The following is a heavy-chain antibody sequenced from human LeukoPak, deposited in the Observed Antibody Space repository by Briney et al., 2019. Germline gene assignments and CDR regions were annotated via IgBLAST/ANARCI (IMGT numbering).Heavy chain of an antibody. CDR3: ARQVGSIAAAGYFGY. J-gene: IGHJ4*02. D-gene: IGHD6-13*01. V-gene: IGHV1-69*01. CDR2: IIPIFGTA. Sequence: GSSVKVSCKASGGTFSSYAISWVRQAPGQGLEWMGGIIPIFGTANYAQKFQGRVTITADESTSTAYMELSSLRSEDTAVYYCARQVGSIAAAGYFGYWGQGTLVTVSS. CDR1: GGTFSSYA.